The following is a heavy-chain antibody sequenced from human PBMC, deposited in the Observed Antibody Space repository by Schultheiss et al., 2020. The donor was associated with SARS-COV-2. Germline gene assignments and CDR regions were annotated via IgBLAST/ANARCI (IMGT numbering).Heavy chain of an antibody. D-gene: IGHD1-1*01. Sequence: GWSLRLSCAASGFTFSSYSMNWVRQAPGKGLEWVSAISGSGGSTYYADSVKGRFTISRDNSKNTLYLQMNSLRAEDTAVYYCARSGTLYNWFDPWGQGTLVTVSS. CDR1: GFTFSSYS. CDR2: ISGSGGST. V-gene: IGHV3-23*01. J-gene: IGHJ5*02. CDR3: ARSGTLYNWFDP.